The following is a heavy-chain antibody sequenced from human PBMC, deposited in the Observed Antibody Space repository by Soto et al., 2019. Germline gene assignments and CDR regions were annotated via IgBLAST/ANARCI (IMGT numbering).Heavy chain of an antibody. CDR3: ARTTGYYGSGSYHDAFDI. Sequence: PSETLSLTCTVSGGSISSYYWSWIRQPPGKGLEWIGYIYYSGSTNYNPSLKSRVTISVDTSKNQFSLKLSSVTAADTAVYYCARTTGYYGSGSYHDAFDIWGQGTMVT. V-gene: IGHV4-59*01. CDR1: GGSISSYY. J-gene: IGHJ3*02. CDR2: IYYSGST. D-gene: IGHD3-10*01.